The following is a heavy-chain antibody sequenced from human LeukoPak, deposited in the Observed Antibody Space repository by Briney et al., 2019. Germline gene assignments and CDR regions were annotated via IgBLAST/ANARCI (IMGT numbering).Heavy chain of an antibody. CDR2: IYYSGST. CDR3: ARQKGYYDSGVPFDC. D-gene: IGHD3-22*01. Sequence: SETLSLTCTVSGGSISSYYWSWIRQPPGKGLEWIGYIYYSGSTNCNPSLKSRVTISVDTSKNQFSLKLSSVTAADTAVYYCARQKGYYDSGVPFDCWGQGTLVTVSS. CDR1: GGSISSYY. J-gene: IGHJ4*02. V-gene: IGHV4-59*01.